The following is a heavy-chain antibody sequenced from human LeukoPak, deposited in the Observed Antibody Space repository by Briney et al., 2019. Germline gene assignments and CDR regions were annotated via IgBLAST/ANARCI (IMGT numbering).Heavy chain of an antibody. CDR3: ASLSPIVVVVAATPKYLDY. Sequence: PSETLSLTCTVSSGSISTSNYYWGWVRQPPGKPLEWIGNIFYSGSTYYSPSLKSRVTISLDTSRNQFSLKLNSVTAADTAVYYCASLSPIVVVVAATPKYLDYWGQGTLVTVSS. D-gene: IGHD2-15*01. CDR2: IFYSGST. V-gene: IGHV4-39*07. CDR1: SGSISTSNYY. J-gene: IGHJ4*02.